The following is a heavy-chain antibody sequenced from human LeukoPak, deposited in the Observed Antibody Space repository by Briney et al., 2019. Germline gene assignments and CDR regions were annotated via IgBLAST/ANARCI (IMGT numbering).Heavy chain of an antibody. CDR3: ATLNYYSGSGSYYSDY. CDR2: ISSGSHTI. D-gene: IGHD3-10*01. V-gene: IGHV3-11*04. Sequence: PGGSLRLSCEASEFTFSDYYMSWVRQAHGKGLEWVSCISSGSHTISYADSVKGRFTISRDNAKNSLYLQMNSLRAEDTAVYYCATLNYYSGSGSYYSDYWGQGTLVTVSS. CDR1: EFTFSDYY. J-gene: IGHJ4*02.